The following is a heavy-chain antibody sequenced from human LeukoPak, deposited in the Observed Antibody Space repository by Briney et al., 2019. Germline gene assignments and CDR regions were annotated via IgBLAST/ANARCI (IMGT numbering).Heavy chain of an antibody. Sequence: PLETLSLTCAVYGGSFSGYYWSWIRQPPGKGLEWIGEINHSGSTNYNPSLKSRVTISVDTSKNQFSLKLSSVTAADTAVYYCARALRPPGLGYCSSTSCYGDYYYYYMDVWGKGTTVTVSS. J-gene: IGHJ6*03. V-gene: IGHV4-34*01. CDR1: GGSFSGYY. CDR3: ARALRPPGLGYCSSTSCYGDYYYYYMDV. D-gene: IGHD2-2*01. CDR2: INHSGST.